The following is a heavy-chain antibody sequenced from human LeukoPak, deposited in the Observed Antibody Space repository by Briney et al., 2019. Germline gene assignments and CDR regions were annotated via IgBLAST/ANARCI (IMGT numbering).Heavy chain of an antibody. CDR1: GFAFSSYG. D-gene: IGHD2-15*01. Sequence: GGSLRLSCAASGFAFSSYGMPWVRQAPGKGLEWVAVISYDGSNKYYADSVKGRFTISRDNSKNTLYLQMNSLRAEDTAVYYCAKDSGAYYFDYWGQGTLVTVSS. V-gene: IGHV3-30*18. J-gene: IGHJ4*02. CDR2: ISYDGSNK. CDR3: AKDSGAYYFDY.